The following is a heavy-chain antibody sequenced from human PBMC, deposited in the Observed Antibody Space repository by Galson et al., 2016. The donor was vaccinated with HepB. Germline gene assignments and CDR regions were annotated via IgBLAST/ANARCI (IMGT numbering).Heavy chain of an antibody. V-gene: IGHV3-15*01. Sequence: SLRLSCAAYGLPVSNDYMSWVRQAPGKGLKWVGRIKSYTDGGTTEYAAPMKGRFTFSRDESNNRLYLQMNSLKTEDTAVYYCTTSSTRGYTYGPSAYWGRGTLVAVSS. D-gene: IGHD5-18*01. CDR3: TTSSTRGYTYGPSAY. J-gene: IGHJ4*02. CDR2: IKSYTDGGTT. CDR1: GLPVSNDY.